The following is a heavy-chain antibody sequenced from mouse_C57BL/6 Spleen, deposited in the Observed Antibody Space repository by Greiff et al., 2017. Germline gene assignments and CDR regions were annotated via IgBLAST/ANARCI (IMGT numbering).Heavy chain of an antibody. CDR3: ANYSNYDYAMDY. D-gene: IGHD2-5*01. V-gene: IGHV1-55*01. J-gene: IGHJ4*01. CDR2: IYPGSGST. Sequence: QVQLKQPGAELVKPGASVKMSCKASGYTFTSYWITWVKQRPGQGLEWIGDIYPGSGSTNYNEKFKSKATLTVDTSSSTAYMQLSSLTSEDSAVYYCANYSNYDYAMDYWGQGTSVTVSS. CDR1: GYTFTSYW.